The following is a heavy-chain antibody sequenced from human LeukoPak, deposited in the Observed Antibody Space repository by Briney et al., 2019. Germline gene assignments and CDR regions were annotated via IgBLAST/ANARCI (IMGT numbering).Heavy chain of an antibody. V-gene: IGHV3-48*01. CDR3: ARDGITMVRRYWGLYYYYMDV. CDR2: ISSSSSTI. D-gene: IGHD3-10*01. CDR1: EFTFSSYN. J-gene: IGHJ6*03. Sequence: PGGSLRLSCAASEFTFSSYNMNWVRQAPGKGLEWVSYISSSSSTIYYADSVKGRFTISRDNAKNSLYLQMNSLRAEDTAVYYCARDGITMVRRYWGLYYYYMDVWGKGTTVTVSS.